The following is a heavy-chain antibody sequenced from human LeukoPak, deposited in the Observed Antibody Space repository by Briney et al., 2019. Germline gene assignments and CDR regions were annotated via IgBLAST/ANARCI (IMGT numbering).Heavy chain of an antibody. Sequence: TPSENLSRTCTVSGASSNTAAYYWTWLRQPAGKGLEWIGRLNTGGNTTYNPSLKRRVTISVDTSKNQFSLKLTSMPAADTAVYYCAKDSAGGYYDSSGFGSYYYMDVWGTGTTVTVSS. D-gene: IGHD3-22*01. CDR3: AKDSAGGYYDSSGFGSYYYMDV. CDR1: GASSNTAAYY. J-gene: IGHJ6*03. CDR2: LNTGGNT. V-gene: IGHV4-61*02.